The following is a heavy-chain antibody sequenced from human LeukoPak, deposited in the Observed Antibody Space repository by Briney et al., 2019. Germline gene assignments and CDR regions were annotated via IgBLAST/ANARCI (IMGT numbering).Heavy chain of an antibody. J-gene: IGHJ6*03. Sequence: ASVKVSCKASGYTFTSYGISWVRQAPGQGLEWMGWISAYNGNTNYAQKLQGRVTMTTDTSTSTAYMELRSLRSDDTAVYYCARGAGIVGGYYYYYMDVWGKGTTVTVSS. CDR1: GYTFTSYG. D-gene: IGHD2-15*01. CDR3: ARGAGIVGGYYYYYMDV. CDR2: ISAYNGNT. V-gene: IGHV1-18*01.